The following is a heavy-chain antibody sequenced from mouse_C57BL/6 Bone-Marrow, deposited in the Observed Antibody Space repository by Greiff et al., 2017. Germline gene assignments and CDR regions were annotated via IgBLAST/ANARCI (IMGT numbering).Heavy chain of an antibody. J-gene: IGHJ4*01. CDR3: ARGGGYAMDY. V-gene: IGHV1-69*01. CDR1: GYTFTSYW. CDR2: IDPSDSYT. Sequence: QVQLQQPGAELVVPWASVKLSCKASGYTFTSYWMHWVKQRPGQGLEWIGEIDPSDSYTNYNQKFKGKSTLNVDKSSSTAFMQLSSLTSEDSAVYYCARGGGYAMDYWGQGTSVTVSS.